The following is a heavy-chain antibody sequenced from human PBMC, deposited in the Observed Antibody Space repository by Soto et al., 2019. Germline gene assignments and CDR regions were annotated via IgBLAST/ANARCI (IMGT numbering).Heavy chain of an antibody. V-gene: IGHV4-34*01. D-gene: IGHD3-22*01. CDR2: INHSGST. CDR1: GGSFSGYY. CDR3: ARRAHGYPTNWFDP. J-gene: IGHJ5*02. Sequence: SETLSLTCAVYGGSFSGYYWSWIRQPPGKGLEWIGEINHSGSTNYNPSLKSRVTISVDTSKNQFSLKLSSVTAADTAVYYCARRAHGYPTNWFDPWGQGTLVTVSS.